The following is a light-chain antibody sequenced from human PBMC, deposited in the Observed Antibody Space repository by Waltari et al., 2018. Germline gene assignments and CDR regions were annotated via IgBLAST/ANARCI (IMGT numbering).Light chain of an antibody. CDR1: SRAAGGYDS. CDR2: DVT. Sequence: QSALTQPRSVSGSPGQSVTISCPGTSRAAGGYDSVSWYQHHPGKPPKLMICDVTKRPSGVPDRFSGSKSGNTASLTISGLQAEDEADYYCCSYAGSYTHVVFGGGTKLTVL. V-gene: IGLV2-11*02. J-gene: IGLJ2*01. CDR3: CSYAGSYTHVV.